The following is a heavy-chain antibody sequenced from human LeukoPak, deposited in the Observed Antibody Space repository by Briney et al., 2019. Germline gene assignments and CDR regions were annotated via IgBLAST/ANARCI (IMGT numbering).Heavy chain of an antibody. D-gene: IGHD3-22*01. CDR1: GGSISSNSYY. J-gene: IGHJ4*02. Sequence: PSETLSLTCTVSGGSISSNSYYWSWIRQPAGKGLEWIGRIYTSGSTDYNPSLKSRVTISKDTSKNEFSLKLSSVTAADTAVYYCAADYYDSSGIDYWGQGTLVTVSS. V-gene: IGHV4-61*02. CDR2: IYTSGST. CDR3: AADYYDSSGIDY.